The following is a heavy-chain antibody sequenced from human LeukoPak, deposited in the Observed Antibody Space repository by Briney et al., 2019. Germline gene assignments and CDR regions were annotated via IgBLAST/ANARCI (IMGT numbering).Heavy chain of an antibody. Sequence: GGSLRLSCAASGFTFSSYWMHWVRQAPGKGLVWVSRINSDGSDTTYADSVKGRFSISRDNAKNTLHLHMNSLRAEDTAVYYCARSPAWELRPLDYWGQGTLVTVSS. D-gene: IGHD1-26*01. CDR1: GFTFSSYW. J-gene: IGHJ4*02. CDR2: INSDGSDT. V-gene: IGHV3-74*01. CDR3: ARSPAWELRPLDY.